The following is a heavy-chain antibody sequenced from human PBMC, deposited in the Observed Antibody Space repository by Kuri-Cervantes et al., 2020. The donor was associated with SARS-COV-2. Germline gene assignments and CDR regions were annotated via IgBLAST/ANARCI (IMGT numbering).Heavy chain of an antibody. CDR3: ARMGWCYCSGGSCQYYYYYMDV. CDR1: GYTFTSYV. D-gene: IGHD2-15*01. V-gene: IGHV1-18*01. CDR2: LSAYNGNT. J-gene: IGHJ6*03. Sequence: GSLKLSCKASGYTFTSYVISWVRQAPGQGLEWMGGLSAYNGNTNYAQKLQGRVTMTTDTSTSKAYMELRSLSSDDPAVYYCARMGWCYCSGGSCQYYYYYMDVWGQGTMVTVSS.